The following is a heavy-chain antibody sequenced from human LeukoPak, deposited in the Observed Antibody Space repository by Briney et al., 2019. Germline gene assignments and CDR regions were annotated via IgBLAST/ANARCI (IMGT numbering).Heavy chain of an antibody. CDR1: GYSFTGFY. Sequence: GASVKVSCKASGYSFTGFYLHWVRQDVRQGLQWMGWIDPESGTTKYAPRFQGRVTMTGDTSTRTVYMEVTSLRFDDTAVYYCARAGSGWSFWGQGTLVTVSA. CDR3: ARAGSGWSF. V-gene: IGHV1-2*02. J-gene: IGHJ4*02. D-gene: IGHD6-19*01. CDR2: IDPESGTT.